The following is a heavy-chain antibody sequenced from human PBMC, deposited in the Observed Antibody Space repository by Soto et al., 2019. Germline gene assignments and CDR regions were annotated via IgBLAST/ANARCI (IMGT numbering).Heavy chain of an antibody. CDR2: IYYSGST. Sequence: QVQLQESGPGLVKPSQTLSLTCTVSGGSISSGGYYWSWIRQHPGKGLEWIGYIYYSGSTYYNPSLQSRVTISVATSKNQFSLKLSSVTAADTAVYYCVGWSFWSGYSIDPWGQGTLVTVSS. CDR3: VGWSFWSGYSIDP. D-gene: IGHD3-3*01. V-gene: IGHV4-31*03. J-gene: IGHJ5*02. CDR1: GGSISSGGYY.